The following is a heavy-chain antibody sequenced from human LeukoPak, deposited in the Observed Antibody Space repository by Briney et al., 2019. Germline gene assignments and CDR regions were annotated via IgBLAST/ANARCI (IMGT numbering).Heavy chain of an antibody. Sequence: GGSLRLSCAVSGFTFSSYWMSWVRQAPGQGLEWVANVKQDGSEKYYVDSVKGRFTISRDNAKNSLYLQMDSLRAEDTAVYYCARLAYCGGDCFSGLNPFDCWGQGALVTVSS. D-gene: IGHD2-21*01. CDR1: GFTFSSYW. CDR3: ARLAYCGGDCFSGLNPFDC. J-gene: IGHJ4*02. CDR2: VKQDGSEK. V-gene: IGHV3-7*01.